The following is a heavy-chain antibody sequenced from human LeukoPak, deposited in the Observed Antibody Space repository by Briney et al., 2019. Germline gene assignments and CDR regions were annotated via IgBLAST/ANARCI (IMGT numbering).Heavy chain of an antibody. CDR1: GFTFSSYG. CDR3: AKDRDTTLDWYFDY. J-gene: IGHJ4*02. D-gene: IGHD3-9*01. Sequence: GGSLRLSCAASGFTFSSYGMHWVRQAPGKGLEWVAVISYDGSNKYYADSVKGRFTISRDNSKNTLYLQMNSLRAGDTAVYYCAKDRDTTLDWYFDYWGQGTLVTISS. V-gene: IGHV3-30*18. CDR2: ISYDGSNK.